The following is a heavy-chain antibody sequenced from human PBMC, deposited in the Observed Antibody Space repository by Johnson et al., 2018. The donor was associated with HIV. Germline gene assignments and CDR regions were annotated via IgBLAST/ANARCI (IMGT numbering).Heavy chain of an antibody. J-gene: IGHJ3*02. Sequence: VQLVESGGGLIQPGGSLRLSCAVSGFTVSSNYMSWVRQAPGKGLEWVSVIYSGGSTYYADSVKGRFTISRDNSKNTLYLQMNSLRAEDTALYYCARRDSGSWSFDIWGQGTMVTVSS. V-gene: IGHV3-53*01. D-gene: IGHD1-26*01. CDR1: GFTVSSNY. CDR2: IYSGGST. CDR3: ARRDSGSWSFDI.